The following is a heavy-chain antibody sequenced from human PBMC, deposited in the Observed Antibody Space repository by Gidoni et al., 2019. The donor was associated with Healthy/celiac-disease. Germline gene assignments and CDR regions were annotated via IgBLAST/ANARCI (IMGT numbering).Heavy chain of an antibody. Sequence: QVQLQESGPGLVKPSQTLSLTCTVSGGSISRGDYYWSWIRQPPGKGLEWIGYIYYSGSTYYNPSLKSRVTISVDTSKNQFSLKLSSVTAADTAVYYCARGVTIFGVVTHFDYWGQGTLVTVSS. CDR2: IYYSGST. V-gene: IGHV4-30-4*01. D-gene: IGHD3-3*01. J-gene: IGHJ4*02. CDR1: GGSISRGDYY. CDR3: ARGVTIFGVVTHFDY.